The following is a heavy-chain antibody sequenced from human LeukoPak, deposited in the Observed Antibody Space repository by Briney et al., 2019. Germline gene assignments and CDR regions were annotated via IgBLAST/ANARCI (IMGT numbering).Heavy chain of an antibody. CDR1: GYSFIDYY. CDR3: AKIGISARGTNFHH. CDR2: INSNSADT. V-gene: IGHV1-2*02. Sequence: ASVKVSCKTSGYSFIDYYIHWVRQAPGQGLEWMGWINSNSADTNYAQNFQGRVTMTRDTSISTAYMELSRLRSDDTALYYCAKIGISARGTNFHHWGQGTLVTVSS. J-gene: IGHJ1*01. D-gene: IGHD6-13*01.